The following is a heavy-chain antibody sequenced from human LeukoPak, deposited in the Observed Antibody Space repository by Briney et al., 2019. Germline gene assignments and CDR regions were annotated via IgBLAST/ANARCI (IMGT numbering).Heavy chain of an antibody. V-gene: IGHV5-51*01. Sequence: GESLKISCRVSGYSFPIYWTGWVRPMPGRGLEWLGIIYPGDSDTRYSPSFQGQVTISADKSISTAYLQWNSLKASDTAMYYCARPHYYDSSGGGRGAFDIWGQGTMVTVSS. CDR2: IYPGDSDT. CDR1: GYSFPIYW. CDR3: ARPHYYDSSGGGRGAFDI. D-gene: IGHD3-22*01. J-gene: IGHJ3*02.